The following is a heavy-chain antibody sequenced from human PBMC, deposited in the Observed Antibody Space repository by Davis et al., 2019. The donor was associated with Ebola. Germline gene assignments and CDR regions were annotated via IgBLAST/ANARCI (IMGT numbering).Heavy chain of an antibody. CDR1: GGSFSGYY. Sequence: SETLSLTCAVYGGSFSGYYWSWIRQHPGKGLEWIGYIYYSGSTHYNPSLKSRVTISVDTSKNPFSLKLSSVTAADTAVYYCTRSPVTWELLVIDYYYYMDVWGKGTTVTVSS. CDR3: TRSPVTWELLVIDYYYYMDV. CDR2: IYYSGST. V-gene: IGHV4-31*11. J-gene: IGHJ6*03. D-gene: IGHD1-26*01.